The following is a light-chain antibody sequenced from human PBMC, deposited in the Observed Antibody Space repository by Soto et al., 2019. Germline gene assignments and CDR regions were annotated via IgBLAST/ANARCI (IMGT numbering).Light chain of an antibody. J-gene: IGKJ2*01. CDR2: DAS. CDR1: QSISTS. V-gene: IGKV1-5*01. Sequence: IQMTQSPATLSASVGDRVTITCRASQSISTSLAWYQQKPGKAPKLLIFDASGLKGGVPSRFSGSGSGTEFTLTISSLQPDDFATYYCQQYKSSDTFGQGTKLEIK. CDR3: QQYKSSDT.